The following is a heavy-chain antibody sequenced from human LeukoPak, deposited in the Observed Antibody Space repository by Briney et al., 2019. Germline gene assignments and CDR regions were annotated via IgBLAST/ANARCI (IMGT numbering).Heavy chain of an antibody. CDR2: TSSSGETT. Sequence: PGGSLRLSCVASGFTFSSYAMSWVRQAAGKGLEWVSSTSSSGETTYYADSVKGRFTISRDNSRNTLYLQMNSLRAGDTAVYYCAKDRPNYYGTNGHYYRRDGGCWGQGTLVTVSS. J-gene: IGHJ4*02. D-gene: IGHD3-22*01. CDR3: AKDRPNYYGTNGHYYRRDGGC. CDR1: GFTFSSYA. V-gene: IGHV3-23*01.